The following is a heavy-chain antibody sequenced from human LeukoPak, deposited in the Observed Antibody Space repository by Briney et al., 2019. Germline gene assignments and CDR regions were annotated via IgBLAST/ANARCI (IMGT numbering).Heavy chain of an antibody. Sequence: KSGGSLRLSCAASGFTFSSYWMSWVRQPPEKGLEWVANIKQDGSEQYYVDSVQGRFTISRDNAKNSLSLEMNSLRAEDTAVYYCARQIIVVPAAIYFDYWGQGAPVTVSS. V-gene: IGHV3-7*01. CDR1: GFTFSSYW. D-gene: IGHD2-2*01. CDR3: ARQIIVVPAAIYFDY. CDR2: IKQDGSEQ. J-gene: IGHJ4*02.